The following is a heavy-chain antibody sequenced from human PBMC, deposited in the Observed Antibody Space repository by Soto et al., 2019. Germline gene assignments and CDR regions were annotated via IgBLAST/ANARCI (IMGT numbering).Heavy chain of an antibody. CDR1: GYRFTSYA. D-gene: IGHD1-1*01. Sequence: GASVKVSCAACGYRFTSYAMHWVRRAPGQRLEWMGWINAGNGNTKYSQKFQGRVTITRDTSASTAYMELSSLRSEDTAVYYCARDSQLFPRPALGYWGQGTLVTVSS. CDR3: ARDSQLFPRPALGY. J-gene: IGHJ4*02. CDR2: INAGNGNT. V-gene: IGHV1-3*01.